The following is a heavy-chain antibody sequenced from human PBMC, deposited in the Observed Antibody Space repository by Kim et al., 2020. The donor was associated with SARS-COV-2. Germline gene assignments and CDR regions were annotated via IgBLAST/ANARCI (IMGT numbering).Heavy chain of an antibody. Sequence: SETLSLTCTVSGGSISSSSYYWGWIRQPPGKGLEWIGSIYYSGSTYYNPSLKSRVTISVDTSKNQFSLKLSSVTAADTAVYYCARQPSESVRFLEWSNPSYGMDVWGQGTTVTVSS. CDR1: GGSISSSSYY. J-gene: IGHJ6*02. D-gene: IGHD3-3*01. CDR2: IYYSGST. CDR3: ARQPSESVRFLEWSNPSYGMDV. V-gene: IGHV4-39*01.